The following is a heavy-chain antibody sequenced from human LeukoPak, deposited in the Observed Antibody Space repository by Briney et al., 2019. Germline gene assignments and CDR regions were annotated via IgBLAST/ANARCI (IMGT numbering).Heavy chain of an antibody. V-gene: IGHV4-59*01. J-gene: IGHJ6*02. CDR1: GCSISSNY. D-gene: IGHD6-19*01. CDR2: IYYSGST. CDR3: ARDPGGRTVAGTNYYYGMDV. Sequence: SETLSLTCTVSGCSISSNYRSWIRQPPGKGLEWIGYIYYSGSTNYNPSLKSRVTISVDTSKNQFSLKLSSVTAADTAVYYCARDPGGRTVAGTNYYYGMDVWGQGTTVTVSS.